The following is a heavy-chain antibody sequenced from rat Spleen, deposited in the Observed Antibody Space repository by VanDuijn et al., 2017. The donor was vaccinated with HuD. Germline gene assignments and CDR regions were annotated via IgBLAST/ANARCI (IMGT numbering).Heavy chain of an antibody. D-gene: IGHD3-8*01. Sequence: EVQLAESGGGLVQPGRSMKLSCTASGFTFSDYYMAWVRQAPKKGLEWVASISYEGSSTYYGDSVKGRFTISRDNAKSTLYLQMNSLRSEDTATYYCTTEYTPRGWFAYWGQGTLVTVSS. CDR1: GFTFSDYY. V-gene: IGHV5-22*01. CDR2: ISYEGSST. J-gene: IGHJ3*01. CDR3: TTEYTPRGWFAY.